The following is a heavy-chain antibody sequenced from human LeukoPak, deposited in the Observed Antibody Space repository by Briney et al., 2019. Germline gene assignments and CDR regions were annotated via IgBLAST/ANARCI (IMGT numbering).Heavy chain of an antibody. Sequence: GGSLRLSCAASGFTFSSYSMNWVRQAPGKGPEWVSDISGGGDRTDYTGSVKGRFTISRDSSKNTVYLQMNSLRVEDTAIYYCATEEGVVRGITPFDYWGQGTLVTVSS. V-gene: IGHV3-23*01. D-gene: IGHD3-10*01. CDR1: GFTFSSYS. CDR2: ISGGGDRT. J-gene: IGHJ4*02. CDR3: ATEEGVVRGITPFDY.